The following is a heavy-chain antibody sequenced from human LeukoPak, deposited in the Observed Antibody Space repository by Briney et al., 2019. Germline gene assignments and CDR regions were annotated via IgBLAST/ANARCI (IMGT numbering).Heavy chain of an antibody. Sequence: PGGSLRLSCAASGFTFSSYWMHWVRQAPGKGLVWVSRINSDGSSTSYADSVKGRFTISRDNAKNTLYLQMNSLRAEDTAVYYCAREGLLWSRGVYYFDYWGQGTLVTVSS. CDR1: GFTFSSYW. J-gene: IGHJ4*02. CDR3: AREGLLWSRGVYYFDY. V-gene: IGHV3-74*01. D-gene: IGHD3-10*01. CDR2: INSDGSST.